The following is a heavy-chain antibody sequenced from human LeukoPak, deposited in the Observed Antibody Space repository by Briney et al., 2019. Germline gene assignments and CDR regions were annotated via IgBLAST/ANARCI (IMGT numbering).Heavy chain of an antibody. CDR1: GFTFSSYW. D-gene: IGHD1-26*01. V-gene: IGHV3-7*05. CDR3: ARSVGATKREGWVY. J-gene: IGHJ4*02. CDR2: IKQDGSDK. Sequence: PGGSLRLSCAASGFTFSSYWMTWVRQAPGKGLEWVAIIKQDGSDKYYVDSVKGRFTISRDNAKNSVYLQMNSLRAEDTAVYYCARSVGATKREGWVYWGQGILVTVSS.